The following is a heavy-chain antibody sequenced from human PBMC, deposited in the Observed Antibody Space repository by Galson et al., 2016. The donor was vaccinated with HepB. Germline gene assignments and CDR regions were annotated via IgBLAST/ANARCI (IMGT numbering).Heavy chain of an antibody. Sequence: SLRLSCAASRFTFSDYFMSWIRQAPGKGLEWVSYISHSSTYINYTDSVKGRFTISRDNAKNSLYLQLNSLRAEDTAVYYCARGRSGGADFDYWGQGTLVTVSS. CDR2: ISHSSTYI. J-gene: IGHJ4*02. D-gene: IGHD2-15*01. CDR3: ARGRSGGADFDY. CDR1: RFTFSDYF. V-gene: IGHV3-11*06.